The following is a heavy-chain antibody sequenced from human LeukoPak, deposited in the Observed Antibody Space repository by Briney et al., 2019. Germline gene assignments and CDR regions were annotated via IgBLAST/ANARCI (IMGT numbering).Heavy chain of an antibody. CDR2: IYYNWNT. CDR1: VGSISSYY. CDR3: ARVDPRSYGYFDY. Sequence: SETLSFTYTVSVGSISSYYWSWIRQPPGKGLEWIGYIYYNWNTNYNPSLKSRVTISVATSKNQFSLKLNSVTPADTAVYYCARVDPRSYGYFDYWGQGTLVTVSS. J-gene: IGHJ4*02. V-gene: IGHV4-59*01. D-gene: IGHD5-18*01.